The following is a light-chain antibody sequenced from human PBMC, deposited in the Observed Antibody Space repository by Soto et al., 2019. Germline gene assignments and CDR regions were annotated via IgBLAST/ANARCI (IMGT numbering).Light chain of an antibody. Sequence: DLQMTQSPSSLSASVGDRVTITCRASQSIDTFLNWYQQKPGKAPKLLIYAASTLQSGVPSRFSGSGSGTEFTLIISGLQTEDFATYCCQQSYSTPWTFGLGTKVEVK. V-gene: IGKV1-39*01. CDR2: AAS. CDR1: QSIDTF. CDR3: QQSYSTPWT. J-gene: IGKJ1*01.